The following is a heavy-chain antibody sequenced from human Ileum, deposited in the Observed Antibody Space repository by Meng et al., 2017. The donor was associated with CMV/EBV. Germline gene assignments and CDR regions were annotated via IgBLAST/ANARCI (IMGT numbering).Heavy chain of an antibody. V-gene: IGHV3-30*02. CDR1: GFSISSFG. CDR3: AKDLDYMGGMDV. J-gene: IGHJ6*02. CDR2: IRYDGTYN. Sequence: GESLKISCEASGFSISSFGMHWVRQAPGKGLEWLAFIRYDGTYNFYAGSVRGRFIISRDNSKNTVYLQIRSLRLEDRAVYYCAKDLDYMGGMDVWGQGTTVTVSS. D-gene: IGHD4-11*01.